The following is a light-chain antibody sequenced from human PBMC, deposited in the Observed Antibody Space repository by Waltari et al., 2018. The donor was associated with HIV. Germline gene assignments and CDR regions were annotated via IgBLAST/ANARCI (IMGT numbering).Light chain of an antibody. CDR2: DAS. Sequence: DIVMTQSPATLSVSPGERATLSCRASQSISNNLAWYQQKPGQAPRLLMYDASTRATVIPARFSGTGSGTDFTLTISSLQSEDFAVYYCLQYDNWPPWTFGQGTKVEFK. V-gene: IGKV3-15*01. CDR3: LQYDNWPPWT. CDR1: QSISNN. J-gene: IGKJ1*01.